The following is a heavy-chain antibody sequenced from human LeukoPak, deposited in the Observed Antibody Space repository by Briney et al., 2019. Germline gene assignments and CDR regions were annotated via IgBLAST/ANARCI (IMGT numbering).Heavy chain of an antibody. V-gene: IGHV4-30-4*01. Sequence: SETLSLTCTVSGGSISSGDYYWSWIRQPPGKGLEWIAYMYYSGSTYYNPSLKSRVTLSADTSKNQLSLKLSSVTAADTAVYYCARPYYYDSRIDPWGQGILVTVSS. CDR2: MYYSGST. CDR3: ARPYYYDSRIDP. J-gene: IGHJ5*02. CDR1: GGSISSGDYY. D-gene: IGHD3-22*01.